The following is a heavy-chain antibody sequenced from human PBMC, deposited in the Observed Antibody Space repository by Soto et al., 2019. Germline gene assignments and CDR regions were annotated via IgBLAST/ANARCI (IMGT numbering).Heavy chain of an antibody. Sequence: QIQLVQSGAEVRKPGSSVKVSCTFSGGTFSDYTINWVRQAPGHGLEWLGRFIPILDKTHYAQKFEGRVTIAAETSPDTSPNAVSLELTSLTSDDTAIYYCATDHSMRYGYYIFDHWCQGALVTVSS. CDR2: FIPILDKT. J-gene: IGHJ4*02. CDR1: GGTFSDYT. D-gene: IGHD4-17*01. V-gene: IGHV1-69*08. CDR3: ATDHSMRYGYYIFDH.